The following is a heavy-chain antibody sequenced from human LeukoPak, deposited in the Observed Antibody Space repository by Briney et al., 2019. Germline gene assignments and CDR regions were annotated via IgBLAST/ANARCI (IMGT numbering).Heavy chain of an antibody. CDR2: ISGSAGST. D-gene: IGHD5-24*01. Sequence: PGGSPRLSCAASGFSLSDCAMSWVRQAPGRGLEWVSSISGSAGSTYYADSMKGRFSISRDNPKNTLHSEMNSLRAEDTAIYYCTKGMATIRRHIDSWGQGTLVTVSS. CDR3: TKGMATIRRHIDS. V-gene: IGHV3-23*01. J-gene: IGHJ4*02. CDR1: GFSLSDCA.